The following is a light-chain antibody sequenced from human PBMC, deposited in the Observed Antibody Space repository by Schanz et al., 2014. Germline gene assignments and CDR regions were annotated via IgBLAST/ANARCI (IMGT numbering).Light chain of an antibody. CDR1: QTISNF. CDR2: AAS. CDR3: QQYYSYPLT. J-gene: IGKJ4*01. Sequence: IRMTQSPFSLSASVGDRVTITCRASQTISNFLNWYQHAPGKAPKLLIYAASSLQSGVSPRFSGSGSGTDFTLTISCLQSEDFATYYCQQYYSYPLTFGGGTKVEIK. V-gene: IGKV1-39*01.